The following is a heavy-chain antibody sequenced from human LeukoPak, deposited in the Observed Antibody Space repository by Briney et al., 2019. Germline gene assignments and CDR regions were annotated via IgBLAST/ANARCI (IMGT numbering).Heavy chain of an antibody. J-gene: IGHJ4*02. V-gene: IGHV4-59*08. CDR2: IYYSGST. CDR1: GGSISSYY. Sequence: SETLSLTCTVSGGSISSYYWSWIRQPPGKGLEWIGYIYYSGSTNYNPSLKSRVTISVDTSKNQFSLKPSSVTAADTAVYYCARHPLGYCSGGSCYPVFDYWGQGTLVTVSS. CDR3: ARHPLGYCSGGSCYPVFDY. D-gene: IGHD2-15*01.